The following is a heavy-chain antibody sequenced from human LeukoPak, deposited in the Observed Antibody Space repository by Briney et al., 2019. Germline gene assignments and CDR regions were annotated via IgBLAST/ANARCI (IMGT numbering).Heavy chain of an antibody. Sequence: PGGSLRLSCAASGFTFSDYAMHWVRQAPGKGLEWVTVISHDGSNKYYVDSVKGRFTISRDNSKNTLYLQMNSLRAEDTAVYFCARPNCSSGSCPNRGGYYYYMDVWGKGTTVTVSS. J-gene: IGHJ6*03. CDR1: GFTFSDYA. V-gene: IGHV3-30*01. CDR3: ARPNCSSGSCPNRGGYYYYMDV. D-gene: IGHD2-15*01. CDR2: ISHDGSNK.